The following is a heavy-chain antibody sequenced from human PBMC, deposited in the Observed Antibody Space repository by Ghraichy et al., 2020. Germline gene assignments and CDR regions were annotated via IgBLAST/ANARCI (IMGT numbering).Heavy chain of an antibody. CDR2: IFYSGST. CDR3: ASRGATRSFPDAFDI. D-gene: IGHD1-26*01. Sequence: SQTLSLTCTVSGGSISSSSYYWGWIRQPPGKGLDWIGNIFYSGSTYYNPSLKSRVTISVDTSKNQFSLKLSSVTAADTAVYYCASRGATRSFPDAFDIWGQGTMVTVSS. V-gene: IGHV4-39*01. CDR1: GGSISSSSYY. J-gene: IGHJ3*02.